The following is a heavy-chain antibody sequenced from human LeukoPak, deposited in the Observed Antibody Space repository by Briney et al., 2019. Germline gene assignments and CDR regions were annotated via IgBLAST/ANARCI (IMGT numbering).Heavy chain of an antibody. CDR2: IYYSGST. V-gene: IGHV4-39*01. J-gene: IGHJ5*02. CDR3: ARLLVPGWFDP. D-gene: IGHD2-2*01. Sequence: SETLSLTCTVSGDSISSSSYYWGWIRQPPGKGLEWIGTIYYSGSTFYSPSLKSRITISVDTSKNQFSLKLSSVTAADTAVYYCARLLVPGWFDPWGQGTLVTVSS. CDR1: GDSISSSSYY.